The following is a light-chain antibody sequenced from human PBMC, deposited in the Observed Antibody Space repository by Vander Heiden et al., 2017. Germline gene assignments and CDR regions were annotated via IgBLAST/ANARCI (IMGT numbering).Light chain of an antibody. CDR2: GKN. J-gene: IGLJ1*01. CDR1: SLRTYY. CDR3: NSRASSGNHYV. V-gene: IGLV3-19*01. Sequence: SSDLTQVPALSVALGQTVRITCQGDSLRTYYASWYQQRPGQAPVVVLDGKNNRPSGIPDRFSGSTSGNTASLTITGAQAEDEADYYCNSRASSGNHYVFGTGTKVTVL.